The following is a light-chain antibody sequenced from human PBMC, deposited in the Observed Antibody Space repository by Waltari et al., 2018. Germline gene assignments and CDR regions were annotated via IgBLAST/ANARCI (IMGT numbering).Light chain of an antibody. CDR1: QSLLPDNGENS. CDR2: LGS. Sequence: IVMTQSPLSLAVTPGEPASISCRPGQSLLPDNGENSLDWYLQKTGQSPQLLIYLGSTRASGVPDRFRGSGSGTDFTLKITRVEAGDVGIYYCMQALQTPGTFGQGTKLEIK. V-gene: IGKV2-28*01. J-gene: IGKJ2*01. CDR3: MQALQTPGT.